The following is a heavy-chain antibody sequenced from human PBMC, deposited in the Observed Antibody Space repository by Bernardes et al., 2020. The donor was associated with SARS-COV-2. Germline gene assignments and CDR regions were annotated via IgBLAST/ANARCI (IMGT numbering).Heavy chain of an antibody. V-gene: IGHV3-30*18. D-gene: IGHD2-15*01. CDR3: AKDSEVGGLGYCSGGSCYALDY. Sequence: GGSLRLSCAASGFTFSSYGMHWVRQAPGKGLEWVAVISYDGSNKYYADSVKGRFTISRDNSKNTLYLQMNSLRAEDTAVYYCAKDSEVGGLGYCSGGSCYALDYWGQGTLVTVSS. J-gene: IGHJ4*02. CDR1: GFTFSSYG. CDR2: ISYDGSNK.